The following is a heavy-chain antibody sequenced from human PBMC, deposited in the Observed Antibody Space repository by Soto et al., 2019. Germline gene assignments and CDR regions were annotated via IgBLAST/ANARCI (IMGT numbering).Heavy chain of an antibody. D-gene: IGHD6-6*01. CDR1: VFNFRYYA. CDR3: AKASNSSTWFDSWLES. CDR2: INDNGDST. V-gene: IGHV3-23*01. J-gene: IGHJ5*01. Sequence: VGSLRLSCASSVFNFRYYAMTCVRHSPGKWLEWVSSINDNGDSTHYADSVKGRFTISRDNSKNTLYLQMNSLTAEDTAVYFCAKASNSSTWFDSWLESLGQGTLDNVSS.